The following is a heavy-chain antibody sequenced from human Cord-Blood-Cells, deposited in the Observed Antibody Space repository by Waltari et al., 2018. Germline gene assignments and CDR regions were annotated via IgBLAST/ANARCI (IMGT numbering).Heavy chain of an antibody. D-gene: IGHD3-22*01. CDR2: IYYSGST. V-gene: IGHV4-39*01. CDR3: ARQAHQSGWYDSSGYYGGNDFDY. CDR1: GGSISSSSYY. Sequence: QLQLQESGPGLVKPSETLSLTCTVSGGSISSSSYYWGWIRQPPGKGLEWIGSIYYSGSTYYHPSLKSRVTISVDTSKNQFSLKLSSVTAADTAVYYCARQAHQSGWYDSSGYYGGNDFDYWGQGTLVTVSS. J-gene: IGHJ4*02.